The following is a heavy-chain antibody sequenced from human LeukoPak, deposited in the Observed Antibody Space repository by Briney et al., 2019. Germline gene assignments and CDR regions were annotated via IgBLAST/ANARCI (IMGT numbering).Heavy chain of an antibody. CDR1: GGSISSYY. CDR3: ARDEVESSGYYPHYLDY. J-gene: IGHJ4*02. D-gene: IGHD3-22*01. CDR2: IYTSGST. Sequence: SETLSLTCTVSGGSISSYYWSWIRQPAGKGLEWIGRIYTSGSTNYNPSPKSRVTMSVDTHKNQFSLKLSSATAADTAVYYCARDEVESSGYYPHYLDYWGQGTLVTVSS. V-gene: IGHV4-4*07.